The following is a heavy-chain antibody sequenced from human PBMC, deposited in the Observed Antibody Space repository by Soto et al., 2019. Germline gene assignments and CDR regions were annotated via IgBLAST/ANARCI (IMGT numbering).Heavy chain of an antibody. Sequence: QVQLQESGPGLVKPSETLSLTCTVSGGSISSYYWSWIRQPPGKGLEWIGYIYDSGSTNYNPSLKSRVTISVDTSKNHFSLKLSSVTAADTAVYYCARNPCGGSGGSCYSGGYYYYYGMDVWGQGTTVTVSS. CDR1: GGSISSYY. CDR2: IYDSGST. J-gene: IGHJ6*02. CDR3: ARNPCGGSGGSCYSGGYYYYYGMDV. V-gene: IGHV4-59*01. D-gene: IGHD2-15*01.